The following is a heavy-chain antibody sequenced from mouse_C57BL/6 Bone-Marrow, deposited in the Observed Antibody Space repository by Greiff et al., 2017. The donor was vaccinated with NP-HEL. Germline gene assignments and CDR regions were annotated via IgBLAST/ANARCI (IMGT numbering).Heavy chain of an antibody. J-gene: IGHJ4*01. D-gene: IGHD4-1*01. Sequence: QVQLQQSGAELVRPGASVTLSCKASGYTFTDYEMHWVKQTPVHGLEWIGAIDPETGGTAYNQKFKGKAILTAYKSSSTAYMELRSLTSEDSAVYYCTKLEGYAMDYWGQGTSVTVSS. V-gene: IGHV1-15*01. CDR2: IDPETGGT. CDR3: TKLEGYAMDY. CDR1: GYTFTDYE.